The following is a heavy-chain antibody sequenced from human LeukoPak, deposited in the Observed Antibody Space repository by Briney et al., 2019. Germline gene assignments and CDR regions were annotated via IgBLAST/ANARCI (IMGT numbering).Heavy chain of an antibody. CDR3: ARDDRSSGWAFDY. V-gene: IGHV1-2*02. CDR1: GYTFTGYY. J-gene: IGHJ4*02. CDR2: INPNSGGT. D-gene: IGHD6-19*01. Sequence: ASVKVSCKASGYTFTGYYMHWVRQAPGQGLEWMGWINPNSGGTNYAQKFQGRVTMTRDTSISTAYMELSRLRSDDTAVYYCARDDRSSGWAFDYWGQGTLVTVSS.